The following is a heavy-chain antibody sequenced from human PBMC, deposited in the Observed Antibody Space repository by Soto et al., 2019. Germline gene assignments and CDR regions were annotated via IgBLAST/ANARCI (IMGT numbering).Heavy chain of an antibody. Sequence: PSETLSLTCTFSGGSISTSGYYWGWIRQPPGKGLEWIGSIYYSGSTYYNPSLKSRVTISVDTSRDQFSLRLSSVTAADTAVYYCARHPYYYASGTYYAYFDHWGQGTLVTVS. CDR3: ARHPYYYASGTYYAYFDH. CDR2: IYYSGST. J-gene: IGHJ4*02. V-gene: IGHV4-39*01. D-gene: IGHD3-10*01. CDR1: GGSISTSGYY.